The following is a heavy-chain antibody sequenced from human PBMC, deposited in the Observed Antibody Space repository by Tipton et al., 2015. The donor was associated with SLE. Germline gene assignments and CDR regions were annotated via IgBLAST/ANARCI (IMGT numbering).Heavy chain of an antibody. D-gene: IGHD4-17*01. CDR2: IYYSGIT. V-gene: IGHV4-61*01. Sequence: TLSLTCTVSGGSISSSSYYWSWIRQPPGKGLEWIGYIYYSGITHYNPSLKSRVTISVDTSKNQFSLRLTSVTAADTAMYYCARDDPDGESRGIPGDYWGQGTLVTVSS. CDR1: GGSISSSSYY. CDR3: ARDDPDGESRGIPGDY. J-gene: IGHJ4*02.